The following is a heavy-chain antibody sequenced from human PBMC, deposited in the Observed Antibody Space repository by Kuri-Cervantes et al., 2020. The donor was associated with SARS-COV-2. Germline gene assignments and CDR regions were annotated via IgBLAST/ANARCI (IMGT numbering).Heavy chain of an antibody. J-gene: IGHJ3*02. D-gene: IGHD3-22*01. CDR1: GFTFSSYA. Sequence: GESLKISCAASGFTFSSYAMSWVRQAPGKGLEWVSDISGSGGRTYYADSVKGRFTISRDNSKNTLYLQMNSLRAEDTAIYYCARDQSITMIVVFNRDAFDIWGQGTMVTVSS. V-gene: IGHV3-23*01. CDR3: ARDQSITMIVVFNRDAFDI. CDR2: ISGSGGRT.